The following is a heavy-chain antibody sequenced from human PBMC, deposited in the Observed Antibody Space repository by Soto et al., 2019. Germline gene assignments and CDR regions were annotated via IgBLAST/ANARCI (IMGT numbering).Heavy chain of an antibody. CDR1: GGTFSSYA. V-gene: IGHV1-69*01. CDR3: ARGGMATIKGSFDY. D-gene: IGHD5-12*01. J-gene: IGHJ4*02. CDR2: IIPIFGTA. Sequence: QVQLVQSGAEVKKPGSSVKVSCKASGGTFSSYAFSWVRQAPGQGLEWMGGIIPIFGTANYAQKFQGRVTITADESTSTAYMELSSLRSEDTAVYYCARGGMATIKGSFDYWGQGTLVTVSS.